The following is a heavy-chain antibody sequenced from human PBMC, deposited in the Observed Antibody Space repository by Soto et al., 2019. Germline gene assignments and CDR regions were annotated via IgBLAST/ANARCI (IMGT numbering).Heavy chain of an antibody. CDR1: GFTFSSYW. D-gene: IGHD2-15*01. CDR3: ARVKGVVAASEYYFDY. V-gene: IGHV3-7*01. J-gene: IGHJ4*02. Sequence: GGSLRLSCAASGFTFSSYWMSWVRQAPGKGLEWVANIKQDGSEKYYVDSVKGRFTISRDNAKNSLYLQMNSLRAEDTAVYYCARVKGVVAASEYYFDYWGQGTLVTVSS. CDR2: IKQDGSEK.